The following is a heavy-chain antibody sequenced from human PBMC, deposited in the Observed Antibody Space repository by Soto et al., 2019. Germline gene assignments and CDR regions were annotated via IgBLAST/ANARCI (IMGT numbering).Heavy chain of an antibody. J-gene: IGHJ6*02. V-gene: IGHV3-30*18. D-gene: IGHD2-15*01. CDR1: GFTFSESG. CDR2: ISHDGRKK. CDR3: AKDQIDIIVAVGALRPHYYGMDV. Sequence: QTVGSLRLSCAASGFTFSESGMHWVRQARGKGLEWVAVISHDGRKKFHADFVKGRFTISRDNSKNTLYLQMNSLRAEDTAVYYCAKDQIDIIVAVGALRPHYYGMDVWGQGTTVTVSS.